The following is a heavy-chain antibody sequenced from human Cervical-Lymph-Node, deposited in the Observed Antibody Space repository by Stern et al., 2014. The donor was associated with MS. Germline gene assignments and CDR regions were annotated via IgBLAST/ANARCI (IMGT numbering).Heavy chain of an antibody. D-gene: IGHD6-6*01. CDR2: FSWNSDDI. CDR3: AKDVYASSSGIFDL. CDR1: GFRFDDFG. Sequence: VQLVQSGGGLVQPGRSLRISCAASGFRFDDFGMHWVRQAPGKGLEWVSGFSWNSDDIGYADSVKGRFTISRDNAKKSMYLQMDSLRAEDTAFYYCAKDVYASSSGIFDLWGQGTLVTVSS. J-gene: IGHJ4*02. V-gene: IGHV3-9*01.